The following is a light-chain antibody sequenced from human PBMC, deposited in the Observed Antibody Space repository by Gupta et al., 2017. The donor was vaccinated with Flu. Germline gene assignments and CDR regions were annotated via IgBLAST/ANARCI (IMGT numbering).Light chain of an antibody. CDR1: QDIAKY. J-gene: IGKJ2*01. Sequence: DRLTISCQTSQDIAKYLNWYQQKPGKAPQLLIKEASLFQTRVPSRFSGSGSGSNFTFTISGLQPEDDGIYYCLQYDTRPPYTFGQGTKVDI. CDR3: LQYDTRPPYT. CDR2: EAS. V-gene: IGKV1-33*01.